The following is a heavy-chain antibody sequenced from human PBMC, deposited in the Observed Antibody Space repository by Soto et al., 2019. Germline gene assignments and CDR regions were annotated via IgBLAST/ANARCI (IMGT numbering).Heavy chain of an antibody. CDR3: TTAGGGYDYIWGSYRSPFDY. D-gene: IGHD3-16*02. Sequence: GGSLRLSCAASGFTFSNAWMSWVRQAPGKGLEWVGRIKSKTDGGTTDYAAPVKGRFTISRDDSKNTLYLQMNSLKTEDTAVYYCTTAGGGYDYIWGSYRSPFDYWGQGTLVTVSS. CDR2: IKSKTDGGTT. CDR1: GFTFSNAW. V-gene: IGHV3-15*01. J-gene: IGHJ4*02.